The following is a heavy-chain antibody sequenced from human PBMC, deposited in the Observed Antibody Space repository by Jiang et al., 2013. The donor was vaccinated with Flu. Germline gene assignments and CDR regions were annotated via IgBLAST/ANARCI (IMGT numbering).Heavy chain of an antibody. Sequence: TLSLTCTVSGGSISSYYWSWIRQPPGKGLEWIGYIYYSGSTNYNPSLKSRVTISVDTSKNQFSLKLSSVTAADTAVYYCARDLFGFGADWGQGTLVTVSS. CDR2: IYYSGST. V-gene: IGHV4-59*01. J-gene: IGHJ4*02. CDR1: GGSISSYY. D-gene: IGHD3-10*01. CDR3: ARDLFGFGAD.